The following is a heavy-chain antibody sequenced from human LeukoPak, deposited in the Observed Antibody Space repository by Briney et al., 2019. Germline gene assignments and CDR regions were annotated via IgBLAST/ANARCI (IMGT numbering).Heavy chain of an antibody. CDR3: ARSSGHSYGDFDY. D-gene: IGHD5-18*01. CDR2: THHSGAT. V-gene: IGHV4-59*01. J-gene: IGHJ4*02. CDR1: GVSITSNY. Sequence: PSETLSLTCSVSGVSITSNYWSWIRQPPGKGLEWLGYTHHSGATGYNPSLKSRSTMSLDTSNNQFSLKLSSVTAADTAVYYCARSSGHSYGDFDYWGQGNLVTVSS.